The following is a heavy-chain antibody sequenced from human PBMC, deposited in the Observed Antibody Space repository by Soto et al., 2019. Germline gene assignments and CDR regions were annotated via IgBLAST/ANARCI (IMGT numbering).Heavy chain of an antibody. CDR3: AKSLRFMEH. CDR2: ISKKGMNT. CDR1: RFTFSSYA. V-gene: IGHV3-30-3*02. Sequence: PGESLRLSCVAYRFTFSSYALHWVRQGPGKGLEWGAIISKKGMNTFYAAGVKGRRTVSREKAEKTIYLQMNSFTAEGTAVYYCAKSLRFMEHWGQGTVVTVSS. D-gene: IGHD1-1*01. J-gene: IGHJ1*01.